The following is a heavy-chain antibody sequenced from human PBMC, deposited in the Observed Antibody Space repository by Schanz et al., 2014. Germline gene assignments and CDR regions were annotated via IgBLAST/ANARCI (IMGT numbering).Heavy chain of an antibody. D-gene: IGHD1-1*01. J-gene: IGHJ4*02. CDR3: AKKVPAYNPFDS. V-gene: IGHV3-23*01. Sequence: DVHLLESGGGLVQPGGSLRLSCAASEFTFSTDAMSWVRQAPGKGLEWLSVITGASDHIDYAESVKGRFTISRDNSKNTLYLQMDSLRAEDTAVYFCAKKVPAYNPFDSWGQGTLVTVSS. CDR2: ITGASDHI. CDR1: EFTFSTDA.